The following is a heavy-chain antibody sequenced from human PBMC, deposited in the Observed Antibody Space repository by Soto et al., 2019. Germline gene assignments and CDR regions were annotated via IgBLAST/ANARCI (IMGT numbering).Heavy chain of an antibody. CDR2: ISSDGGST. J-gene: IGHJ6*03. CDR1: GFTFSSYA. CDR3: ARVRKIFGVVTPKGDYYYMDV. Sequence: GGSLRLSCAASGFTFSSYAMHWVRQAPGKGLEYVSAISSDGGSTYYANSVKGRFTISRDNPKNTLYLQMGSLRAEDMAVYYCARVRKIFGVVTPKGDYYYMDVWGKGTTVTVSS. V-gene: IGHV3-64*01. D-gene: IGHD3-3*01.